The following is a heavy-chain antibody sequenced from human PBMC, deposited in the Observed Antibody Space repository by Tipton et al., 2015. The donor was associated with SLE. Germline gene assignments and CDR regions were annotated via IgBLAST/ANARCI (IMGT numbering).Heavy chain of an antibody. CDR2: INHSGST. J-gene: IGHJ6*03. CDR3: AGDWSSSWYDYYMDV. V-gene: IGHV4-34*01. CDR1: GGSFSGYY. D-gene: IGHD6-13*01. Sequence: TLSLTCAVYGGSFSGYYWSWIRQPPGKGLEWIGEINHSGSTNYNPSLKSRVTISVDTSKNQFSLKLSSVTAADTAVYYCAGDWSSSWYDYYMDVWGKGTTVTVSS.